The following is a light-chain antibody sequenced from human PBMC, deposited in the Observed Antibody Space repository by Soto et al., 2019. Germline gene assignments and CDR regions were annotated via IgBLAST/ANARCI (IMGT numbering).Light chain of an antibody. CDR1: QSISTF. V-gene: IGKV1-39*01. CDR3: PQTYGSTWS. Sequence: DIQMTQSPSSLSASVGDRLTITCRASQSISTFLNWYQHKPGQAPSLLIYVASSLGGGVPSRLSVGGSGSDFTLTISRLQPEDFATYYCPQTYGSTWSFGQRTKGDI. J-gene: IGKJ1*01. CDR2: VAS.